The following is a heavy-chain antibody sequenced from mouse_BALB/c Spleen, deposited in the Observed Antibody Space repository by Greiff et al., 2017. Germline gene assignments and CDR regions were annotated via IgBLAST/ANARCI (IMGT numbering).Heavy chain of an antibody. CDR1: GFTFSSFG. J-gene: IGHJ4*01. V-gene: IGHV5-17*02. D-gene: IGHD2-10*01. Sequence: EVMLVESGGGLVQPGGSRKLSCAASGFTFSSFGMHWVRQAPEKGLEWVAYISSGSSTIYYADTVKGRFTISRDNPKNTLFLQMTSLRSEDTAMYYCARPTKDYAMDYWGQGTSVTVSS. CDR3: ARPTKDYAMDY. CDR2: ISSGSSTI.